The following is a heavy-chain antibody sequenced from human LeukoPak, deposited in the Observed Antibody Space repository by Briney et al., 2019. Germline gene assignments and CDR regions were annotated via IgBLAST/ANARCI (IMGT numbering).Heavy chain of an antibody. CDR1: GFTFDDYG. CDR3: ARGDHIVVVTATYFDY. Sequence: GGSLRLSCAASGFTFDDYGMTWVRQGPGKGLEWVSGINWNGVSTGYADSVKGRFTISRDNAKNSLYLQMNSLRVEDTALYYCARGDHIVVVTATYFDYWGQGTLVTVSS. CDR2: INWNGVST. J-gene: IGHJ4*02. D-gene: IGHD2-21*02. V-gene: IGHV3-20*04.